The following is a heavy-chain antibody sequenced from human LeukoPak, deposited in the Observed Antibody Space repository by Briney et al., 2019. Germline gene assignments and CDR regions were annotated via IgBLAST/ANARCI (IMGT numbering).Heavy chain of an antibody. D-gene: IGHD3-10*01. CDR2: IYYSGST. Sequence: SETLSLTCTVSGGSISSGDYYWSWLRQPPGKGLEWIGYIYYSGSTYYNPSLKSRVTISVDTSKNQFSLKLSSVTAADTAVYYCASLIPDYETTSLGVRADYWGQGTLVTVS. V-gene: IGHV4-30-4*01. J-gene: IGHJ4*02. CDR3: ASLIPDYETTSLGVRADY. CDR1: GGSISSGDYY.